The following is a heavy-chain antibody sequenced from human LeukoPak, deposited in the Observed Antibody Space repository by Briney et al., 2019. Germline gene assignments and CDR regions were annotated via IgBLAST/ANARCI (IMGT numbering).Heavy chain of an antibody. CDR3: ARDIAAAGLFFDY. V-gene: IGHV3-7*01. D-gene: IGHD6-13*01. J-gene: IGHJ4*02. CDR2: MKYDGSEK. Sequence: GGSLRLSCAASGFTFSSYWMSWVRQAPGKGLEWVDNMKYDGSEKDYVDSVKGRFTISRDNAKNSLYLQMNSLRTEDTAVYYCARDIAAAGLFFDYWGQGTLVTVSS. CDR1: GFTFSSYW.